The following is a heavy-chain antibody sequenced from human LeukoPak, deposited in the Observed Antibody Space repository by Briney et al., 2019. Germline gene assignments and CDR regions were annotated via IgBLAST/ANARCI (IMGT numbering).Heavy chain of an antibody. D-gene: IGHD6-13*01. J-gene: IGHJ6*03. Sequence: ASVKVSCKASGYTFTTYGITWLRQAPGQGLEWMGWINTNTGNPTYAQGFTGRFVFSLDTSVSTAYLQISSLKAEDTAVYYCARESADDYYYYMDVWGKGTTVTVSS. V-gene: IGHV7-4-1*02. CDR2: INTNTGNP. CDR1: GYTFTTYG. CDR3: ARESADDYYYYMDV.